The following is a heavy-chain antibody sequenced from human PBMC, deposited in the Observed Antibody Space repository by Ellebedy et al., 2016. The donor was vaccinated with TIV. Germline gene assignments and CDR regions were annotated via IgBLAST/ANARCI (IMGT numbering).Heavy chain of an antibody. Sequence: AASVKVSCKVFGYTLPDLSMHWVRQAPGKGLEWMGGFGPEDVDTIYAQKFQGRVTMTEDTSTDTAYMELRSLRSEDTAVYYCATDIAGAVAAYYYHGMDVWGQGTTVTVSS. V-gene: IGHV1-24*01. CDR2: FGPEDVDT. CDR1: GYTLPDLS. J-gene: IGHJ6*02. CDR3: ATDIAGAVAAYYYHGMDV. D-gene: IGHD6-19*01.